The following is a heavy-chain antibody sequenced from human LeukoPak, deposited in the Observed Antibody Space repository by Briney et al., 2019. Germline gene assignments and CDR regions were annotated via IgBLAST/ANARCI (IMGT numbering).Heavy chain of an antibody. CDR1: GYTFTSYA. J-gene: IGHJ3*01. CDR3: ARDRHYDFWSGYDAFDV. D-gene: IGHD3-3*01. Sequence: ASVTVSFKASGYTFTSYAIHWVRQAPGQRLEWMGWINAGNGNIIYSQKFRGRVTVTRDTSASTAYMELSTLTSEDTAVYYCARDRHYDFWSGYDAFDVWGQGTMVTVSS. V-gene: IGHV1-3*01. CDR2: INAGNGNI.